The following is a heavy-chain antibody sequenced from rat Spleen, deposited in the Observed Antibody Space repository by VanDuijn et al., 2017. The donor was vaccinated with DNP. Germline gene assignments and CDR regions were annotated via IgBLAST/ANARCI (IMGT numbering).Heavy chain of an antibody. CDR1: GFTFSNFG. Sequence: EVQLVESGGGLVQPGGSMKLSCAASGFTFSNFGMAWVRQAPTKGLEWVASITNSGGSTYYRDSVKGRFTISRDNAKSTLYLQMDSLRSEDTATYYCTTDGYSSYIYNWFAYWGQGTLVTVSS. CDR3: TTDGYSSYIYNWFAY. D-gene: IGHD1-2*01. J-gene: IGHJ3*01. V-gene: IGHV5-27*01. CDR2: ITNSGGST.